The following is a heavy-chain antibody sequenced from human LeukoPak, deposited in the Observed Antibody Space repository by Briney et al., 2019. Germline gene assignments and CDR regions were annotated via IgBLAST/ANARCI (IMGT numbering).Heavy chain of an antibody. CDR1: GFTFSSYA. D-gene: IGHD3-22*01. J-gene: IGHJ4*02. CDR3: AKDLLTMIVVVPKEIFDY. CDR2: ITGSGGST. Sequence: GGSLRLSCAASGFTFSSYAMSWVRQPPGQGLELVSAITGSGGSTYYTDSVKGRFTISRDNSKNTLYLQMNSLRSEDTAVYYCAKDLLTMIVVVPKEIFDYWGQGTLVTVSS. V-gene: IGHV3-23*01.